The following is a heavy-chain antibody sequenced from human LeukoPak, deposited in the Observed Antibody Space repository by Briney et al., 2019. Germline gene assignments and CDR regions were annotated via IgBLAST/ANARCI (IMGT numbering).Heavy chain of an antibody. D-gene: IGHD5-18*01. CDR2: IIPIFGTA. CDR3: ARSKEGSYGTRGGYYFDY. CDR1: GGTFSSYA. J-gene: IGHJ4*02. V-gene: IGHV1-69*13. Sequence: ASVKVSRKASGGTFSSYAISWVRQAPGQGLEWMGGIIPIFGTANYAQKFQGRVTITADESTSTAYMELSSLRSEDTAVYYCARSKEGSYGTRGGYYFDYWGQGTLVTVSS.